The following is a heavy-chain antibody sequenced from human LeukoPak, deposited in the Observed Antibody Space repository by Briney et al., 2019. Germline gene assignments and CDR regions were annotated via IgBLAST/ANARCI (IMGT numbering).Heavy chain of an antibody. CDR3: ARGGEYQQGGYMDV. V-gene: IGHV1-2*02. CDR2: INPDSGGT. J-gene: IGHJ6*03. CDR1: GYTFTGYY. D-gene: IGHD2-2*01. Sequence: ASVKVSCKASGYTFTGYYMHWVRQDPGQGLEWMGWINPDSGGTNYAQKFQGRVTMTRDTSISTAYMELSRLRSDDTAVYYCARGGEYQQGGYMDVWGKGTTVIVS.